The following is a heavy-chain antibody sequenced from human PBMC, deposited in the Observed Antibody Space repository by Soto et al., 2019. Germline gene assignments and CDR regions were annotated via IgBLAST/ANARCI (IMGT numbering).Heavy chain of an antibody. CDR1: GYTFTSYG. D-gene: IGHD1-20*01. V-gene: IGHV1-18*01. CDR3: ARDRMGQLYNWNDVRPRDAFDI. CDR2: ISAYNGNT. Sequence: ASVKVSCKASGYTFTSYGISWVRQAPGQGLEWMGWISAYNGNTNYAQKLQGRVTMTTDTSTSTAYMELRSLRSDDTAVYYCARDRMGQLYNWNDVRPRDAFDIWGQGTMVTVSS. J-gene: IGHJ3*02.